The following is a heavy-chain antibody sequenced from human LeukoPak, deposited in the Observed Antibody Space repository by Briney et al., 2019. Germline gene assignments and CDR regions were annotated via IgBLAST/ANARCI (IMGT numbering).Heavy chain of an antibody. D-gene: IGHD4-23*01. CDR3: ARPKVTYGGNPHLAFDI. CDR1: GGSISSSSYY. J-gene: IGHJ3*02. V-gene: IGHV4-39*01. Sequence: SETLSLTCTVSGGSISSSSYYWGWIRQPPGKGLEWIGSIYYSGSTYYNPSLKSRVTISVDTSKNQFSLKLSSVTAADTAVYYCARPKVTYGGNPHLAFDICGQGTMVTVSS. CDR2: IYYSGST.